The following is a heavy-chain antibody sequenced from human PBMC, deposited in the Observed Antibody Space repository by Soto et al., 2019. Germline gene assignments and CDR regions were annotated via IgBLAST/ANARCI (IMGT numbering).Heavy chain of an antibody. D-gene: IGHD1-26*01. CDR3: ASDDDNGSDCDLAY. V-gene: IGHV3-30-3*01. Sequence: QVQLVESGGGVVQPGGSLRLSCAVSGFTFSNDIMHWVRQAPGKGLEWVALITSDGTNRYYADSVKGRFTTSRDNAKNTMYLQMSSLRVEDTATYYCASDDDNGSDCDLAYWGQGALVTVSS. CDR2: ITSDGTNR. J-gene: IGHJ4*02. CDR1: GFTFSNDI.